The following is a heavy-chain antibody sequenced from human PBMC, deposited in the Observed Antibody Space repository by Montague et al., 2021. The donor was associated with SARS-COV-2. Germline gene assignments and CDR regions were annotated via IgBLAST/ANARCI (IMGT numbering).Heavy chain of an antibody. CDR1: GGSFSTYS. V-gene: IGHV4-34*01. D-gene: IGHD3-10*01. CDR2: IHHGGST. Sequence: SETLSLTCAVHGGSFSTYSWNWIRQPPGKGLEWIGEIHHGGSTNYNPSLKSRVTISADTSKNQCSLTLTSVAAADTAVYYCARLGDGVVPSPILGVGPYYSYYYMDVWGKGTTVTVSS. J-gene: IGHJ6*03. CDR3: ARLGDGVVPSPILGVGPYYSYYYMDV.